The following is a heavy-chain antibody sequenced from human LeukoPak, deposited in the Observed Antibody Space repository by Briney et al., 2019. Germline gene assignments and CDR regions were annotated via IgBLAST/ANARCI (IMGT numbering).Heavy chain of an antibody. V-gene: IGHV5-51*01. CDR2: IYPGDSDT. CDR1: GYSFTTYW. CDR3: VRHLISDGARWFDP. J-gene: IGHJ5*02. D-gene: IGHD3-10*01. Sequence: GESLKISCKGSGYSFTTYWIAWVRQMRGKGLEWMGIIYPGDSDTTYSPSFQGQVTISVDKSISTAYLQWSSLKASDTAMYYCVRHLISDGARWFDPWGQGTLVTVSS.